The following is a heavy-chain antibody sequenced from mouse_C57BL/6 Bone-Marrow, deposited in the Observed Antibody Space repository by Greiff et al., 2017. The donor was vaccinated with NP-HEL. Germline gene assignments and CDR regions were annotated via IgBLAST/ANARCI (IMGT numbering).Heavy chain of an antibody. V-gene: IGHV5-16*01. J-gene: IGHJ2*01. Sequence: EVKVVESGGGLVQPGSSMKLSCTASGFTFSDYYMAWVRQVPEKGLEWVANINYDGSSTYYLDSLKSRFIISRDNAKNILYLQMSSLKSEDTATYYCARLPYGSYFDYWGQGTTLTVSS. D-gene: IGHD1-1*01. CDR2: INYDGSST. CDR3: ARLPYGSYFDY. CDR1: GFTFSDYY.